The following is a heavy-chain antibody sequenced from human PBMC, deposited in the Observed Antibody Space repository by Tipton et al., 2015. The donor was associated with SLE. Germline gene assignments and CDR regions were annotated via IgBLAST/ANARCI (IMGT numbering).Heavy chain of an antibody. CDR3: AVGYCESTSCQREYYHH. CDR2: IYHRGST. Sequence: GLVKPSETLSLTCTVSGASISGSSFYWGWIRQPPGKGLEWIGSIYHRGSTYYNPSLKNRVTISVDTSKNQFSLKLSSVTAADTAVYYCAVGYCESTSCQREYYHHWGQGTLVTVSS. V-gene: IGHV4-39*07. J-gene: IGHJ1*01. D-gene: IGHD2-2*01. CDR1: GASISGSSFY.